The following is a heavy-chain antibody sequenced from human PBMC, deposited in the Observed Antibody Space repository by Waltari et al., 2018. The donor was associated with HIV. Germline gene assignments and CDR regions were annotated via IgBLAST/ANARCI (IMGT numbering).Heavy chain of an antibody. V-gene: IGHV4-34*01. Sequence: QVRLQQWGAGLLKPSETLSLTCAMYGGSFSGYYYWTWIRQPPGKGREWLGEIDRGGSPKYRPSLKSRATISRDTSKNQFSLKLTSVTAADTAVYYCARHFEYSTGWGSVYYGMDVWGQGTTVFVSS. J-gene: IGHJ6*02. CDR2: IDRGGSP. D-gene: IGHD6-19*01. CDR3: ARHFEYSTGWGSVYYGMDV. CDR1: GGSFSGYY.